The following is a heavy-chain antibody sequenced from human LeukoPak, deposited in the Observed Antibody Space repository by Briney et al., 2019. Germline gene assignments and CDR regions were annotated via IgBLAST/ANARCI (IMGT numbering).Heavy chain of an antibody. D-gene: IGHD3-22*01. CDR2: INPNSGGT. Sequence: ASVKVSCKASGYTFTSYAMNWVRQAPGQGLEWMGWINPNSGGTNYAQKFQGRVTMTRDTSISTAYMELSRLRSDDTAVYYCARGGRVTMIVVVTHNDYWGQGTLVTVSS. J-gene: IGHJ4*02. CDR3: ARGGRVTMIVVVTHNDY. CDR1: GYTFTSYA. V-gene: IGHV1-2*02.